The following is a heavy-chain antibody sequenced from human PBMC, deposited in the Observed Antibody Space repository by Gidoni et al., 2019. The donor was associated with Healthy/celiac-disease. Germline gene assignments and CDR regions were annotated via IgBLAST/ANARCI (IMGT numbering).Heavy chain of an antibody. D-gene: IGHD6-19*01. Sequence: QVQLQQWGAGLLKPSETLSLTCAGYGGSFSGYYWRWIRQPPGTGLEWIGESNNSGSTNYNPSLKSRVTISVDTSKNQFSLKLSSVTAADTAVYYCARAAPYSSGWYVGYYYYGMDVWGQGTTVTVSS. CDR3: ARAAPYSSGWYVGYYYYGMDV. CDR1: GGSFSGYY. CDR2: SNNSGST. V-gene: IGHV4-34*01. J-gene: IGHJ6*02.